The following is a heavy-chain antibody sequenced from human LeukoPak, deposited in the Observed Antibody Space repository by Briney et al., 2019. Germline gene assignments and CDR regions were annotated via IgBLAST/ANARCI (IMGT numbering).Heavy chain of an antibody. J-gene: IGHJ4*02. CDR3: ARSAARTVDY. CDR2: TYYRSKWYN. D-gene: IGHD6-6*01. Sequence: SQTLSLTCAISGDSVSSTSDAWTWIRRSPLRVLEWLGRTYYRSKWYNEYAASVKGRITINPDTSKNQFSLQLNSVTAEDSAVYYCARSAARTVDYWGQGTLVTVSS. CDR1: GDSVSSTSDA. V-gene: IGHV6-1*01.